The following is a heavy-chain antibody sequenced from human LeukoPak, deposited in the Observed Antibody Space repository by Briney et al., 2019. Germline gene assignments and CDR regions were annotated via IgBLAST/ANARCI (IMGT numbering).Heavy chain of an antibody. CDR2: INPNSGGT. Sequence: ASLTVSWKASGYTFTGYYMHWVRQAPGQRLEWMGRINPNSGGTNYAQKFQGRVTMTRDTSISTAYMELSRLRSDDTAVYYCARPVLKGYDNCGYWGQGTLVTVSS. J-gene: IGHJ4*02. CDR3: ARPVLKGYDNCGY. D-gene: IGHD1-20*01. V-gene: IGHV1-2*06. CDR1: GYTFTGYY.